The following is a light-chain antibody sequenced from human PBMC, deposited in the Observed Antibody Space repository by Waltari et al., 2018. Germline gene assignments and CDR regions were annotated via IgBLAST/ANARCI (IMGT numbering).Light chain of an antibody. CDR3: QQLNSYSIT. J-gene: IGKJ5*01. Sequence: IQLTQSPSSLSASVGDRVTITCRASQGISSYLAWYQQKPGKAPKLLIYAASTLQSGFPSRFSGSGSGTDFTLTISSLQPEDFATYYCQQLNSYSITFGQGTRLEIK. CDR2: AAS. CDR1: QGISSY. V-gene: IGKV1-9*01.